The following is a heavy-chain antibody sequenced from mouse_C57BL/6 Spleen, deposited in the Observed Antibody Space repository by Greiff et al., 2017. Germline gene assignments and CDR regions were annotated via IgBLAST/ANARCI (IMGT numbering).Heavy chain of an antibody. V-gene: IGHV1-72*01. CDR1: GYTFTSYW. Sequence: QVQLQQPGAELVKPGASVKLSCKASGYTFTSYWMNWVKQRPGRGLEWIGRIDPNSGGTKYNEKFKSKATLTVDKPSSTAYMQLSSLTSEDSAVXVCARGTGRGSCCYDYWGQGTTLTVSS. J-gene: IGHJ2*01. CDR2: IDPNSGGT. D-gene: IGHD4-1*01. CDR3: ARGTGRGSCCYDY.